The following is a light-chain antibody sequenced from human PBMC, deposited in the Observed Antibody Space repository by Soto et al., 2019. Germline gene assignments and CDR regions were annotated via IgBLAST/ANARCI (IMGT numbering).Light chain of an antibody. Sequence: QSVLTQPASVSGSPGQSITISCTGTSSDVGGYNYVSWYQQHPGKAPKLMIYEVSNRPSGVSNRFSGSKSGNTASLTISGLQAEDEADYYCSSYTSSSTPDVFGTGPKVTVL. CDR3: SSYTSSSTPDV. J-gene: IGLJ1*01. V-gene: IGLV2-14*01. CDR1: SSDVGGYNY. CDR2: EVS.